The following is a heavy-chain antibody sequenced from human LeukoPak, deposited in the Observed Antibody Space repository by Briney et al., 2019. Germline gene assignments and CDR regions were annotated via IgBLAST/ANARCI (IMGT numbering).Heavy chain of an antibody. CDR3: AKLYRPGHYFDY. V-gene: IGHV4-34*01. CDR1: GGSCSGYY. CDR2: INHSGST. Sequence: PSETLSLTCAVYGGSCSGYYWSWIRQPPGKGLEWIGEINHSGSTNYNPSLKSRVTISVDTSKNQLSLKLSSVTAADTAVYYCAKLYRPGHYFDYWGQGTLVTVSS. D-gene: IGHD2-8*01. J-gene: IGHJ4*02.